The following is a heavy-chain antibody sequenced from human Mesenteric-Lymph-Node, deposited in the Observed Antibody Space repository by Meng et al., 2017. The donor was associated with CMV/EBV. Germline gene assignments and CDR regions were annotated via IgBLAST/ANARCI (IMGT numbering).Heavy chain of an antibody. CDR2: IIPILGIA. Sequence: SVKVSCKASGGTFSSYAISWVRQAPGQGLEWMGGIIPILGIANYAQKFQGRVTITADKSTSTAYMELSSLTSEDTAVFYCARGGDTVTTYYYSMDLWGQGTTVTVSS. J-gene: IGHJ6*02. D-gene: IGHD4-11*01. V-gene: IGHV1-69*10. CDR3: ARGGDTVTTYYYSMDL. CDR1: GGTFSSYA.